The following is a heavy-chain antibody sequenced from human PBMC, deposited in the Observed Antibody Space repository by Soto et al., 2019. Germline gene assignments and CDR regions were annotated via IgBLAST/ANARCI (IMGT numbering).Heavy chain of an antibody. CDR3: ARVSRDYGDGPDAYDI. CDR1: GYTLTDYY. Sequence: ASVKVSCKASGYTLTDYYLHWVRQAPGQGLEWMGWIGPKSGDTKYAQKFQGGVTMTRDTSISTVYMELSRLTSDDTAVFYCARVSRDYGDGPDAYDIWGQGTMVTVSS. J-gene: IGHJ3*02. CDR2: IGPKSGDT. V-gene: IGHV1-2*02. D-gene: IGHD4-17*01.